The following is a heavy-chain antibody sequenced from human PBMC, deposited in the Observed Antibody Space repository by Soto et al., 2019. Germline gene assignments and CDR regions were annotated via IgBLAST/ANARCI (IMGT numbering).Heavy chain of an antibody. D-gene: IGHD5-12*01. CDR2: IIPIFGSV. CDR3: AKDGGKDGYFGNWFDP. CDR1: GGTFSNYA. Sequence: QVHLVQSGAEVKKPGSSVKVSCKASGGTFSNYAITWVRQAPGQGLEWLGRIIPIFGSVTFAQKFQGRITLTADESTTXVYMELSSLRSDDTAVYYCAKDGGKDGYFGNWFDPWGQGTQVTVSS. J-gene: IGHJ5*02. V-gene: IGHV1-69*15.